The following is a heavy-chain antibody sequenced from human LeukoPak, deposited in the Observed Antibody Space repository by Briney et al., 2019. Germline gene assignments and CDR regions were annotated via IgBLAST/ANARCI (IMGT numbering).Heavy chain of an antibody. CDR1: GLTFSSYS. CDR2: ISGSGGST. Sequence: GGSLRLSCAASGLTFSSYSMNWVRQAPGKGLEWVSAISGSGGSTYYADSVKGRFTISRDNSKNTLYLQMNSLRAEDTAVYYCASTHLGYCSSASCQNDYWGQGTLVTVSS. V-gene: IGHV3-23*01. D-gene: IGHD2-2*01. J-gene: IGHJ4*02. CDR3: ASTHLGYCSSASCQNDY.